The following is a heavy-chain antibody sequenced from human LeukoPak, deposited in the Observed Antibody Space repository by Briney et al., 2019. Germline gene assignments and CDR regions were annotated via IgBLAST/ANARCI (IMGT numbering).Heavy chain of an antibody. J-gene: IGHJ3*02. Sequence: PGASLRLSCAASGFTFSSYAMSWVRQAPGKGLEWVSTIRGSGGSTYYADSVKGRFTISRDNSKNTLYLQMNSLRAEDTAVYCCASDFYDSSGYTGAFDIWGQGTMVTVSS. D-gene: IGHD3-22*01. CDR1: GFTFSSYA. CDR3: ASDFYDSSGYTGAFDI. V-gene: IGHV3-23*01. CDR2: IRGSGGST.